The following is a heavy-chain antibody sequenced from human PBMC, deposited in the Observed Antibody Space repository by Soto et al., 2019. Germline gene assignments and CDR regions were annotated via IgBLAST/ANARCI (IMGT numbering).Heavy chain of an antibody. Sequence: PSETLSLTCNVSGGPLTTYFWSWIRQPPGKGLEWIGYVSYFGTTNYNPSLKSRVTISVDTSKNQFSLKLSSVTAADTAVYYCARGRIQLWYPFDYWGQGTPGHRLL. J-gene: IGHJ4*02. D-gene: IGHD5-18*01. CDR1: GGPLTTYF. V-gene: IGHV4-59*01. CDR2: VSYFGTT. CDR3: ARGRIQLWYPFDY.